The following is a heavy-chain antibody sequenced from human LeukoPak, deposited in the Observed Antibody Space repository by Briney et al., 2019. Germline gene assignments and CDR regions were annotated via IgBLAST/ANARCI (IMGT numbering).Heavy chain of an antibody. V-gene: IGHV4-34*01. CDR3: ARGFGRITIFGVVIPEFDY. D-gene: IGHD3-3*01. CDR1: GGSFSGYY. CDR2: INHSGST. Sequence: KASETLSLTCAVYGGSFSGYYWSWIRQPPGKGLEWIGEINHSGSTNYNPSLKSRVTISVDTSKNQFSLKLSSVTAADTAVYYCARGFGRITIFGVVIPEFDYWGQGTLVTVSS. J-gene: IGHJ4*02.